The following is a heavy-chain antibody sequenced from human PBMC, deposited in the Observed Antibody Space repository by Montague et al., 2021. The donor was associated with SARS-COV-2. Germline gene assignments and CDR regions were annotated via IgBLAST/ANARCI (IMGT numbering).Heavy chain of an antibody. J-gene: IGHJ4*02. CDR2: INYSGTS. CDR3: AKESSFGIPGRFDS. V-gene: IGHV4-59*12. Sequence: SETLSLTCSINGDSISGYYWAWIRQPPGKGLEWIGFINYSGTSNYSPSPNSRVTVTIDTSTTKFYLRLTSLTPADTAMYFCAKESSFGIPGRFDSWGQGSQVTVSS. CDR1: GDSISGYY. D-gene: IGHD1-20*01.